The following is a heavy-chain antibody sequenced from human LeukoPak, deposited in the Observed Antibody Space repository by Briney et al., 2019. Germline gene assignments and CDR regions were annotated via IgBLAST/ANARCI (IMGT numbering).Heavy chain of an antibody. CDR2: IYHSGRT. CDR1: RYSISIAYY. Sequence: SETLSLTCAVSRYSISIAYYWGWIGQLPGKGLGWCGSIYHSGRTNSNPSLRSPVTTSADTSQNQFSLRLSSVSAADTAVYYCARHPGPFLEWLFFDYWGQGTLVTVSS. V-gene: IGHV4-38-2*01. D-gene: IGHD3-3*01. CDR3: ARHPGPFLEWLFFDY. J-gene: IGHJ4*02.